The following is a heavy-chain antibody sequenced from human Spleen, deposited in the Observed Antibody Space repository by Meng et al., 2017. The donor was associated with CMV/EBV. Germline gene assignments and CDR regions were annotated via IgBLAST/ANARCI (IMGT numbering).Heavy chain of an antibody. V-gene: IGHV3-33*06. CDR2: IWHDGSNK. D-gene: IGHD2-8*01. CDR1: GFTFSAYG. Sequence: GESLKISCAASGFTFSAYGMHWVRQAPGKGLEWVAIIWHDGSNKFYADTVKGRFTISRDNSNKMLYLQMNSVRAEDTAVYYCAKDRCTNGVCSTWGYYFDYWGQVTLVTVSS. J-gene: IGHJ4*02. CDR3: AKDRCTNGVCSTWGYYFDY.